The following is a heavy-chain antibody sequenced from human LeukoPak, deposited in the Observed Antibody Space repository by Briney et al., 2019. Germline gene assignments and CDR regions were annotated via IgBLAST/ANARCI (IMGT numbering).Heavy chain of an antibody. CDR3: ASRVVVVPAAARWWFDP. J-gene: IGHJ5*02. CDR1: GGSFSGYY. D-gene: IGHD2-2*01. Sequence: SETLSLTCAVYGGSFSGYYWSWIRQPPGKGLEWIGEINHSGSTNHNPSLKSRVTISVDTSKNQFSLKLSSVTAADTAVYYCASRVVVVPAAARWWFDPWGQGTLVTVSS. V-gene: IGHV4-34*01. CDR2: INHSGST.